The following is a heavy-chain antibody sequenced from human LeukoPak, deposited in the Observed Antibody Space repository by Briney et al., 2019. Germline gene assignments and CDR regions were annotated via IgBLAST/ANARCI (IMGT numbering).Heavy chain of an antibody. Sequence: GGSLRLSCAASEFTFSSYNMNWVRPAPGKGREWVSSMSSFSSYIYYADSVKGRFTISRDNAKNSLYLQMSSPRAEDTAVYYCARVPSWKGYMDVWGKGTTVTVSS. CDR1: EFTFSSYN. CDR2: MSSFSSYI. D-gene: IGHD1-1*01. V-gene: IGHV3-21*04. J-gene: IGHJ6*03. CDR3: ARVPSWKGYMDV.